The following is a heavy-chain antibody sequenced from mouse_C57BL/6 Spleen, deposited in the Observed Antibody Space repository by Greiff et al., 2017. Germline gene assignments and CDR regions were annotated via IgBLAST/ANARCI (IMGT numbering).Heavy chain of an antibody. CDR2: ISSGGDYI. Sequence: EVQVVESGEGLVKPGGSLKLSCAASGFTFSSYAMSWVRQTPEKRLEWVAYISSGGDYIYYADTVKGRFTISRDNARNTLYLQMSSLKSEDTAMYYCTRNSKLYWYFDVWGTGTTVTVSS. J-gene: IGHJ1*03. V-gene: IGHV5-9-1*02. D-gene: IGHD2-5*01. CDR3: TRNSKLYWYFDV. CDR1: GFTFSSYA.